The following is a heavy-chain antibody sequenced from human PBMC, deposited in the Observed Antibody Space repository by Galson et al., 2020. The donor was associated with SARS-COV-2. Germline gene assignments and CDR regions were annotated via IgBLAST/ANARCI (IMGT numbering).Heavy chain of an antibody. CDR2: ITSISSTI. D-gene: IGHD2-21*01. J-gene: IGHJ6*01. Sequence: GGSLRLSCAASGFSFSNFDMNWVRQAPGKGLEWIAHITSISSTIYYADSVKGRFTISRDNAKNSLYLQMNSLRAEDTAIYYCARGNGAYCGGDWYWDNSYYYGMDVWGQGTTVTVSS. CDR3: ARGNGAYCGGDWYWDNSYYYGMDV. V-gene: IGHV3-48*04. CDR1: GFSFSNFD.